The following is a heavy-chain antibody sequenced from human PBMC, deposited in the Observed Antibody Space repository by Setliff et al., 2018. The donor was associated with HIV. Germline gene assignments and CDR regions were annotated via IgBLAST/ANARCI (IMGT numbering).Heavy chain of an antibody. Sequence: SETLSLTCTVSGGSISSGGYYWSWIRQHPGKGLEWIGYIYYSGTTHYNPSLKSRVFISVDTSKNQFSLKPSSVTAADTAVYYCARGTWIQLSALALFDYWGQGTLVTVSS. J-gene: IGHJ4*02. CDR1: GGSISSGGYY. V-gene: IGHV4-31*03. CDR2: IYYSGTT. CDR3: ARGTWIQLSALALFDY. D-gene: IGHD5-18*01.